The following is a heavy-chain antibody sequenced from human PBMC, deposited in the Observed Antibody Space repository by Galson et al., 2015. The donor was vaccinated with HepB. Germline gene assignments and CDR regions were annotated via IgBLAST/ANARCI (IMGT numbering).Heavy chain of an antibody. D-gene: IGHD3-16*01. Sequence: SLRLSCAASGFTFSSYSMNWVRQAPGKGLEWVSSISSSSSYIYYADSVKGRFTISRDNAKNSLYLQMNSLRAEDTAVYYCARKLEHWGAFDYWGQGTLVTVSS. CDR3: ARKLEHWGAFDY. CDR2: ISSSSSYI. J-gene: IGHJ4*02. CDR1: GFTFSSYS. V-gene: IGHV3-21*01.